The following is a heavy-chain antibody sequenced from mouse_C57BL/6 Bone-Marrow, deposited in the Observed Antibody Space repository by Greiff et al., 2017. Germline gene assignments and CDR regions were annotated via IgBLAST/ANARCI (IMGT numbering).Heavy chain of an antibody. CDR3: ARHRIYYYGSSYPSYAMDY. D-gene: IGHD1-1*01. V-gene: IGHV2-6-1*01. CDR1: GFSLTSYG. Sequence: QVQLKESGPGLVAPSQSLSITCTVSGFSLTSYGVHWVRQPPGKGLEWLVVIWSDGSTTYNSALKSRLSISKDNSKSQVFLKMNSLQTDDTAMYYCARHRIYYYGSSYPSYAMDYWGQGTSVTVSS. J-gene: IGHJ4*01. CDR2: IWSDGST.